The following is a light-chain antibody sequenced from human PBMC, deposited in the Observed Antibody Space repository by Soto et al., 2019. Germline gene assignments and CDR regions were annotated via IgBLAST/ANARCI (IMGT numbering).Light chain of an antibody. J-gene: IGKJ5*01. CDR2: DAS. V-gene: IGKV3-15*01. CDR1: QSVTSK. Sequence: ETVMTQSTATLSVSPGERVTLSCRASQSVTSKLAWYQQKPGQAPRLLIYDASTRATGIPARFSGSGSGTEFTLTIGGLQSEDFAVYYCQQYNNRPPITFGQGTRLEIK. CDR3: QQYNNRPPIT.